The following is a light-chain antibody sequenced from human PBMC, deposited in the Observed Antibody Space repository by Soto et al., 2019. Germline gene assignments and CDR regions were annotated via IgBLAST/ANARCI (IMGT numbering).Light chain of an antibody. CDR2: WAS. Sequence: DIVMTQSPDSLAVSLGERATINCKSSQSVLYSSDNKDCLAWYQQKPGQPPKLLIYWASTRESVVPDRFSGSGSGTDFTLTISSLQAEDVAVYYCQQYYSSPLTFGQGTKVEIK. V-gene: IGKV4-1*01. J-gene: IGKJ1*01. CDR3: QQYYSSPLT. CDR1: QSVLYSSDNKDC.